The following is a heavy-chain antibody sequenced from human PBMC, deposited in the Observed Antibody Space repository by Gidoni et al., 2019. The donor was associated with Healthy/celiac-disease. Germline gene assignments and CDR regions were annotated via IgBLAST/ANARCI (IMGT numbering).Heavy chain of an antibody. D-gene: IGHD3-22*01. V-gene: IGHV3-48*01. Sequence: EVQLVESGGGLVQPGGSLRLSCAASGFTFSSYSMNWVRQAPGKGLEWVSYISSSSSTIYYADSVKGRFTIARDNAKNSLYLQMNSLRAEDTAVYYCARVVRYYDSSGYPDYWGQGTLVTVSS. CDR1: GFTFSSYS. J-gene: IGHJ4*02. CDR3: ARVVRYYDSSGYPDY. CDR2: ISSSSSTI.